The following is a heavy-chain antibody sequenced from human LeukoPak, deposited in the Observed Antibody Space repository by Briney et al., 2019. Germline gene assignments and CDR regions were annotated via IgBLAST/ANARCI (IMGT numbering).Heavy chain of an antibody. CDR3: AMDLTKDAFDI. J-gene: IGHJ3*02. V-gene: IGHV3-7*04. CDR2: IKQDGSEK. Sequence: PGGSLRLSCAASGLTFSTSWMSWVRQAPGRGLEWVANIKQDGSEKYYVDSVMGRFTISRDNAKNSLYLQMNSLRAEDTAVYYCAMDLTKDAFDIWGQGTMVTVSS. D-gene: IGHD4-11*01. CDR1: GLTFSTSW.